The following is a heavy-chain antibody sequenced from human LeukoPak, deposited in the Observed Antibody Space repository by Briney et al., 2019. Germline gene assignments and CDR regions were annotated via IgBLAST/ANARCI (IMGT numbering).Heavy chain of an antibody. CDR1: GGSFSGYY. V-gene: IGHV4-34*01. Sequence: PSETLSLTCAVYGGSFSGYYWSWIRQPPGKGLEWIGEINHSGSTNYNPSLKSRVTISVDTSKNQFSLKLSSVTAADTAVYYCARGWDYEPPLDYWGQGTLVTVSS. CDR3: ARGWDYEPPLDY. J-gene: IGHJ4*02. D-gene: IGHD1-7*01. CDR2: INHSGST.